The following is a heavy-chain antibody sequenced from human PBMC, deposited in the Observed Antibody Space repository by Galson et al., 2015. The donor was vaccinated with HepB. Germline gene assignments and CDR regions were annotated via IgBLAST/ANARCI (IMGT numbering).Heavy chain of an antibody. CDR1: GGTFSSYA. V-gene: IGHV1-69*13. CDR2: IIPIFGTA. Sequence: SVKVSCKASGGTFSSYAISWVRQAPGQGLEWMGGIIPIFGTANYAQKFQGRVTITADESTSTAYMELSSLRSEDTAVYYCARDRDGGNDLIPFRYFDLWGRGTLVTVSS. J-gene: IGHJ2*01. D-gene: IGHD4-23*01. CDR3: ARDRDGGNDLIPFRYFDL.